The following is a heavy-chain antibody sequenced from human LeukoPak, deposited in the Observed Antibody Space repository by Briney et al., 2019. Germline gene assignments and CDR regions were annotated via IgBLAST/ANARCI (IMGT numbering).Heavy chain of an antibody. V-gene: IGHV4-34*01. CDR1: GGSFSGYY. Sequence: SETLSLTCAVYGGSFSGYYWSWIRQPPGKGLEWIGEINHSGSTNYNPSLKSRVTISVDTSKNQFSLKLSSVTAADTAVYYCARPQNYYGSGSPNDNWFDPWGQGTLVTVSS. CDR2: INHSGST. J-gene: IGHJ5*02. D-gene: IGHD3-10*01. CDR3: ARPQNYYGSGSPNDNWFDP.